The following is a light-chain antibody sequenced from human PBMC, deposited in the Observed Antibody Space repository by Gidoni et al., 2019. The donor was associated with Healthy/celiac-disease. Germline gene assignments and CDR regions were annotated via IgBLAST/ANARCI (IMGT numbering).Light chain of an antibody. V-gene: IGKV3-11*01. CDR1: QSVSSY. J-gene: IGKJ4*01. CDR3: QQRSNWPPGIT. CDR2: DAS. Sequence: EIVLTQSPATLSLSPGERATLSCRASQSVSSYLAWYQRKPGQAPRLLIYDASNRATGIPARFSGSGSGTDFTLTISSLEPEDFAVYYCQQRSNWPPGITFXGXTKVEIK.